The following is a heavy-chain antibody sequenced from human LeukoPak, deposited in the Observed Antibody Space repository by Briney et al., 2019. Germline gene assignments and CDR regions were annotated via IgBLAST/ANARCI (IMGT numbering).Heavy chain of an antibody. Sequence: GGSLRLSCAASGFTFSSYNMNWVRQAPGKGLEWVSSISSGSSYIYYADAVKGRFTISRDNAKNSLYLQMNSLRAEDTAVYYCAREDTGVAFDIWGQGTTVTV. CDR1: GFTFSSYN. D-gene: IGHD2-8*01. CDR3: AREDTGVAFDI. V-gene: IGHV3-21*01. J-gene: IGHJ3*02. CDR2: ISSGSSYI.